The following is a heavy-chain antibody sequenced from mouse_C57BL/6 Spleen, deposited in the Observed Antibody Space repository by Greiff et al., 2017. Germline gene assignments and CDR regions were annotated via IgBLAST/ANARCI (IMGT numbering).Heavy chain of an antibody. Sequence: EVKLVESGGGLVKPGGSLKLSCAASGFPFSTYAMSWVRQTPEKRLEWVATISDGGSYTYYPDNVKGRFTSSRDNAKNNLYLQMSHLKSEDTAMYDCARDKSSYWYFEVWGTGTTVTVSS. CDR1: GFPFSTYA. V-gene: IGHV5-4*01. CDR2: ISDGGSYT. J-gene: IGHJ1*03. CDR3: ARDKSSYWYFEV. D-gene: IGHD1-1*01.